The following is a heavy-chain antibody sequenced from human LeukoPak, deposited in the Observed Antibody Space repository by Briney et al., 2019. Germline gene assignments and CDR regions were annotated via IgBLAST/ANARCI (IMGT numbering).Heavy chain of an antibody. CDR1: GYTFTSYD. CDR3: ATGRSRYCSSTSCSYYYYYYMDV. V-gene: IGHV1-8*01. J-gene: IGHJ6*03. Sequence: GASVKVSCKASGYTFTSYDINWVRQATGQGLEWVGCMNPNSGDTVYAQKFQGRITMTRNTSTFTAYMEVSSLRSEDTAVYYCATGRSRYCSSTSCSYYYYYYMDVWGKGTTVTVSS. CDR2: MNPNSGDT. D-gene: IGHD2-2*01.